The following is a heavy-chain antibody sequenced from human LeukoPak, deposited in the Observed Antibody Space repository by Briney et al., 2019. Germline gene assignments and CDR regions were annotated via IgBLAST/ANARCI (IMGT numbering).Heavy chain of an antibody. CDR1: GFTFSSYG. D-gene: IGHD3-3*01. CDR3: AKDFIYGVWSGYFDY. J-gene: IGHJ4*02. Sequence: GGSLRLSCAASGFTFSSYGMHWVRQAPGKGLEWVAVISYDGSNKYYADAVKGRFTFSRDNSKNTLYLQMNSLRPEDMAVYYCAKDFIYGVWSGYFDYWGQETLVTVSS. V-gene: IGHV3-30*18. CDR2: ISYDGSNK.